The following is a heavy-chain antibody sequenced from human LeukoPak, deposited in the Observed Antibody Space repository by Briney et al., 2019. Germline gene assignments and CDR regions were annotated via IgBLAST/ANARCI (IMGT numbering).Heavy chain of an antibody. CDR2: ISSSSSYI. V-gene: IGHV3-21*01. Sequence: GGSLRLSCAASGFTFSSYSMNWVRQAPGKGLEWVSSISSSSSYIYYADSVKGRFTISRDKAKNSLYLQMNSLRAQDTALYYCARVSDHDAFDIWGQGTMVTVSS. CDR1: GFTFSSYS. CDR3: ARVSDHDAFDI. J-gene: IGHJ3*02.